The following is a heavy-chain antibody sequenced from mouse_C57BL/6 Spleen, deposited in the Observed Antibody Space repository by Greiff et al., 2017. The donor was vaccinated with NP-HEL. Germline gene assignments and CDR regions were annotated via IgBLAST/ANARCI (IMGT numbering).Heavy chain of an antibody. D-gene: IGHD5-1*01. CDR2: IDPSDSYT. J-gene: IGHJ4*01. CDR3: ARTYQGAMDY. CDR1: GYTFTSYW. Sequence: QVQLQQSGAELVKPGASVKLSCKASGYTFTSYWMQWVKQRPGQGLEWIGEIDPSDSYTNYNQKFKGKATLTVDTSSSTAYMQLSSLTSEDSAVYYCARTYQGAMDYWGQGTSVTVSS. V-gene: IGHV1-50*01.